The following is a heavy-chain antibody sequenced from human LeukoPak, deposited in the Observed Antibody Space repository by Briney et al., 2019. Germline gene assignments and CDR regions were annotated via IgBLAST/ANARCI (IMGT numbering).Heavy chain of an antibody. CDR3: ARDRWSSSFGNWFDP. V-gene: IGHV3-11*01. J-gene: IGHJ5*02. D-gene: IGHD6-13*01. CDR2: ISKSSTTI. CDR1: GFIFSDYY. Sequence: KPGGSLRLSCEASGFIFSDYYMTWIRQAPGKGLEWVSYISKSSTTIYYADSVKGRFTISRDNSKNSLYLQMNSLRAEDTAVYYCARDRWSSSFGNWFDPWGQGTLVTVSS.